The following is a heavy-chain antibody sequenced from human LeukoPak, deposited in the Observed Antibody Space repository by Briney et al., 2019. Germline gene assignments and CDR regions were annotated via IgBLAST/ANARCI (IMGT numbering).Heavy chain of an antibody. Sequence: GGSLRLSCAASGFTFDDYAMHWVRQAPGKGLEWVSGISWNSGSIGYADSVKGRFTISRDNAKNSLYLQMNSLRVEDMALYYCAKGYSSGWYLGPADYWGQGTLVTVSS. CDR3: AKGYSSGWYLGPADY. J-gene: IGHJ4*02. CDR2: ISWNSGSI. CDR1: GFTFDDYA. D-gene: IGHD6-19*01. V-gene: IGHV3-9*03.